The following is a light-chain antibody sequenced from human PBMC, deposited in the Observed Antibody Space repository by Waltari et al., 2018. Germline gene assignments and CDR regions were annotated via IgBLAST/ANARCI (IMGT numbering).Light chain of an antibody. V-gene: IGLV1-51*01. CDR1: SSNIENNY. J-gene: IGLJ3*02. Sequence: QSVLTQPPSVYAAPGQRVTISCSGSSSNIENNYVSWYQQVPGTAPQLLIYDNNKRPSGIPDRFSGSKSGTSATLDITGLQTGDEADYYCGAWDTSLSTVMFGGGTKLTVL. CDR2: DNN. CDR3: GAWDTSLSTVM.